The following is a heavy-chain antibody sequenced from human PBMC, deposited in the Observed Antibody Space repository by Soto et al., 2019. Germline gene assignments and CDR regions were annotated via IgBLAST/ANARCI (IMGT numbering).Heavy chain of an antibody. CDR1: GYTFSSYG. CDR3: ARGVSYDFWNGFYLHYNGLDV. CDR2: ISPYNHET. D-gene: IGHD3-3*01. J-gene: IGHJ6*02. Sequence: QAHLVQSGSEVENPGASVKVSCRSSGYTFSSYGINWVRQAPGQGLEWMGWISPYNHETYSVDKFQDRVTMTADTSASIAYMELRSLRSDDTAVYYCARGVSYDFWNGFYLHYNGLDVWGQGTAVTVSS. V-gene: IGHV1-18*04.